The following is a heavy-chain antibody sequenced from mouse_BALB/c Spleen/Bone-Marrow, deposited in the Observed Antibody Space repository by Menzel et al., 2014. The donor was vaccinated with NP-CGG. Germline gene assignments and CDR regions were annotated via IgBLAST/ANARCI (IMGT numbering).Heavy chain of an antibody. D-gene: IGHD2-4*01. CDR2: IDPANGNT. CDR3: ARSDYGVYFDY. V-gene: IGHV14-3*02. J-gene: IGHJ2*01. Sequence: VQLQQSGAELVKPGASVKLSCTASGFNIKDTYMHWVKQRPEQGLEWIGRIDPANGNTKYDPKFQGKATITADTSSNTAYLQLSSLTSEDTAVYYCARSDYGVYFDYWGQGTTLTVSS. CDR1: GFNIKDTY.